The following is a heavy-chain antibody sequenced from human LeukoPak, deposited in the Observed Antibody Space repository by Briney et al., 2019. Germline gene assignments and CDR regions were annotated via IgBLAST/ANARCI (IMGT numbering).Heavy chain of an antibody. J-gene: IGHJ6*02. Sequence: ASVKVSCKASGYTFTSYYMHWVRQAPGQGLEWMGIINPSGGNTNYAQKLQGRVTMTTDTSTSTAYMELRSLRSDDTAVYYCARLGYYYDSSGPTYYYYGMDVWGQGTTVTVSS. CDR3: ARLGYYYDSSGPTYYYYGMDV. CDR1: GYTFTSYY. D-gene: IGHD3-22*01. CDR2: INPSGGNT. V-gene: IGHV1-46*01.